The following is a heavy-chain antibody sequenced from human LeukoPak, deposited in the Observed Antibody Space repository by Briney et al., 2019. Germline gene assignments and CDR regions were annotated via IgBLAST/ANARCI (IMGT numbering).Heavy chain of an antibody. Sequence: GGSLRLSCAVSGITLSNYGMSWVRQVPGKGLEWVAGISGSGGSTNYAASVKDRFTISRDNRKNTLFLQMNSLRAEDTAVYFCAKRGVVIRVILVGFHKEAYYFDSWGQGVLVTVSS. V-gene: IGHV3-23*01. CDR3: AKRGVVIRVILVGFHKEAYYFDS. CDR1: GITLSNYG. D-gene: IGHD3-10*01. CDR2: ISGSGGST. J-gene: IGHJ4*02.